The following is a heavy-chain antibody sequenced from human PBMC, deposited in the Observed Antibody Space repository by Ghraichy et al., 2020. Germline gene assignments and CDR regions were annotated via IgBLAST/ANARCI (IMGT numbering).Heavy chain of an antibody. CDR2: ISYDGSNK. V-gene: IGHV3-30*18. CDR3: AKEQRGGYSYGSEGY. D-gene: IGHD5-18*01. J-gene: IGHJ4*02. CDR1: GFTFSSYG. Sequence: GESLNISCAASGFTFSSYGMHWVRQAPGKGLEWVAVISYDGSNKYYADSVKGRFTISRDNSKNTLYLQMNSLRAEDTAVYYCAKEQRGGYSYGSEGYWGQGTLVTVSS.